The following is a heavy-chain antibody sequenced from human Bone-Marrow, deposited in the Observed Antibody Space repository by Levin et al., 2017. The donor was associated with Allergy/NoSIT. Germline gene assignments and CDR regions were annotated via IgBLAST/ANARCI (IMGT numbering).Heavy chain of an antibody. J-gene: IGHJ6*02. CDR1: GGSISSGDYY. CDR3: ARGLSSAPSYYYGMDV. Sequence: SETLSLTCTVSGGSISSGDYYWSWIRQPPGKGLEWIGYIYYSGSTYYNPSLKSRVTISVDTSKNQFSLKLSSVTAADTAVYYCARGLSSAPSYYYGMDVWGQGTTVAVSS. CDR2: IYYSGST. V-gene: IGHV4-30-4*01.